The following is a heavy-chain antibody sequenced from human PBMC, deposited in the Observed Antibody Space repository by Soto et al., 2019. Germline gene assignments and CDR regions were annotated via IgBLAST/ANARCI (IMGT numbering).Heavy chain of an antibody. J-gene: IGHJ6*02. V-gene: IGHV1-2*02. Sequence: SVKVSCKASGYTFTGYYMHWVRQAPGQGLEWMGWINPNSGGTNYAQKFQGRVTMTRDTSISTAYMELSRLRSDDTAVYYCARDPFGGRTSFNYYYGMDGWGQGTTVTVSS. CDR1: GYTFTGYY. CDR2: INPNSGGT. CDR3: ARDPFGGRTSFNYYYGMDG. D-gene: IGHD3-3*01.